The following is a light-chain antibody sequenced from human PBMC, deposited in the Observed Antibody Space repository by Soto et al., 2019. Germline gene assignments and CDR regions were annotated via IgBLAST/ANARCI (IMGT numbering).Light chain of an antibody. CDR1: QSISSY. CDR2: MAS. Sequence: DIQMTQSPSYLTASVGDRVTITCRASQSISSYLNWYQQQPGKAPKLLIHMASNLQSGVPSRFSGSGSGTDFTLTISSMQPEDFAAYYCQQSHSTPSTFGQGTKVEIK. V-gene: IGKV1-39*01. CDR3: QQSHSTPST. J-gene: IGKJ1*01.